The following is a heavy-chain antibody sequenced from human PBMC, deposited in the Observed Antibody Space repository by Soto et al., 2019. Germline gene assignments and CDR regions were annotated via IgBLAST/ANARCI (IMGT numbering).Heavy chain of an antibody. D-gene: IGHD6-13*01. Sequence: PSETLSLTCTVSDDSITSGAYYWGLIRQPPGKGLEWIGYIYYSGSTNYNPSLKSRVTISVDTSKNQFSLKLSSVTAADTAVYYCARVGPGYSSSWLTVAGTYDVWGQGTTVTVSS. V-gene: IGHV4-61*08. CDR1: DDSITSGAYY. J-gene: IGHJ6*02. CDR2: IYYSGST. CDR3: ARVGPGYSSSWLTVAGTYDV.